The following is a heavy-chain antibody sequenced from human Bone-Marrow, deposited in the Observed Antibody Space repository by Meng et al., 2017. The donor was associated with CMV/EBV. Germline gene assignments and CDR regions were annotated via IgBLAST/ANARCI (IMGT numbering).Heavy chain of an antibody. CDR2: IYYSGST. CDR1: GGSISSYY. CDR3: ARAGYSSGWYWGFDP. J-gene: IGHJ5*02. Sequence: TVSGGSISSYYWSWIRQPPGKGLEWIGYIYYSGSTNYNPSLKSRVTISVDTSKNQFSLKLSSVTAADTAVYYCARAGYSSGWYWGFDPWGQGTLVTVSS. D-gene: IGHD6-19*01. V-gene: IGHV4-59*01.